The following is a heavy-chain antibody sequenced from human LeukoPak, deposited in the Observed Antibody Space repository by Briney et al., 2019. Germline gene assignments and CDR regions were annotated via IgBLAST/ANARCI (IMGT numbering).Heavy chain of an antibody. CDR1: GYTFSGHY. D-gene: IGHD3-3*01. CDR3: ARDMYDFLSAAYYFDY. CDR2: INPNTGGT. V-gene: IGHV1-2*02. Sequence: ASVKVSCKASGYTFSGHYMHWVRQAPGQGLEWIGWINPNTGGTNYAQKFQGGVTMTRDTSISTVYMELRRLRSDDTAVYYCARDMYDFLSAAYYFDYWGQGTLVTVSS. J-gene: IGHJ4*02.